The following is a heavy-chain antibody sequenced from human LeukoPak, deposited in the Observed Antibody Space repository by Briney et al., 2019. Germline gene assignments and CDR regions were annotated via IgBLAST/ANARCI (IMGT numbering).Heavy chain of an antibody. CDR1: GDSITRNY. CDR2: IYNSGNT. J-gene: IGHJ4*02. D-gene: IGHD3-22*01. CDR3: ARGSFDSSGYYVFDY. V-gene: IGHV4-4*07. Sequence: SETLSLTSTVSGDSITRNYWSCIRKPAGKGLEGIGRIYNSGNTNYSPSLESRVTMSTDTSKNQFSLKLTSVTAADTAVYYCARGSFDSSGYYVFDYWGQGTLVTVSS.